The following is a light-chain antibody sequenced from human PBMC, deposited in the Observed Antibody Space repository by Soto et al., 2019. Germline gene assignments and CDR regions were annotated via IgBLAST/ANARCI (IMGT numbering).Light chain of an antibody. J-gene: IGLJ1*01. V-gene: IGLV2-8*01. CDR1: SSDVGGYNY. CDR2: EVN. Sequence: QSVLTQPPSASGSPGQSFASSCTGTSSDVGGYNYVSWYQQHPGKAPKLMIYEVNKRPSGVPDRFSGSKSGNTASLTVSGLQAEDEADYYCSSYAGSSNVFGTGTKVTV. CDR3: SSYAGSSNV.